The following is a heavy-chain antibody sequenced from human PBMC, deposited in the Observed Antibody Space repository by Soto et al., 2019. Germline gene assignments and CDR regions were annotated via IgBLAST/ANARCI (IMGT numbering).Heavy chain of an antibody. Sequence: SQTLSLTCAISGDSVSSNTAAWNWIRSSPSRGLEWLGRTYYRSNWRHDYAVSVKSRITVNPDTSKNHFSLQLNSVTPDDTAVYYCERGVPGTGSALWGQGVLVT. CDR2: TYYRSNWRH. CDR3: ERGVPGTGSAL. CDR1: GDSVSSNTAA. D-gene: IGHD6-19*01. V-gene: IGHV6-1*01. J-gene: IGHJ4*02.